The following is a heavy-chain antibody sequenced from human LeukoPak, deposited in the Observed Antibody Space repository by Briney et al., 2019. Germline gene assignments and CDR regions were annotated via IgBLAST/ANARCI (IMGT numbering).Heavy chain of an antibody. CDR1: GYSISRGSY. CDR3: AVGLHSGQFAFDI. CDR2: VYHSGSA. D-gene: IGHD5-24*01. V-gene: IGHV4-38-2*01. J-gene: IGHJ3*02. Sequence: PSETLSLTCAVSGYSISRGSYWGWIRQPPGKGLEWIGSVYHSGSAYYNPSLKSRVTISVDTSKNQFSLKLTSVTAADTAVYYCAVGLHSGQFAFDIWRQGTMVTVSS.